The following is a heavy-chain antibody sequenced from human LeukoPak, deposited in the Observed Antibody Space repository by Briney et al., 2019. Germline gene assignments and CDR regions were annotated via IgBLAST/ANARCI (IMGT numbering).Heavy chain of an antibody. J-gene: IGHJ3*02. CDR2: ISSSSSYK. Sequence: GGSLRLSCAASGFTFSSYSMNWVRQAPGKGLGWVSSISSSSSYKYYADSVKGRFTISRDNAKNSLYLQMNSLRAEDTAVYYCARRWGSHDAFDIWGQGTMVTVSS. D-gene: IGHD7-27*01. CDR1: GFTFSSYS. CDR3: ARRWGSHDAFDI. V-gene: IGHV3-21*01.